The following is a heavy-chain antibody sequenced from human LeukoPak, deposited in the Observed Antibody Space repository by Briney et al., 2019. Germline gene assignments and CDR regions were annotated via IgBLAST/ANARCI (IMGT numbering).Heavy chain of an antibody. CDR1: GFIVSGKY. CDR2: ISGSGGST. V-gene: IGHV3-23*01. CDR3: AKDLRYFDL. Sequence: PGGSLRLSCAASGFIVSGKYMSWVRQAPGKGLEWVSAISGSGGSTYYADSVKGRFTISRDNSKNTLYLQMNSLRAEDTAIYYCAKDLRYFDLWGRGTLVTVSS. J-gene: IGHJ2*01.